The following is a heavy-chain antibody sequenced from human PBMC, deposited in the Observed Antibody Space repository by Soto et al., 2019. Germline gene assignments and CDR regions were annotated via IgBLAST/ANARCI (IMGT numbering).Heavy chain of an antibody. D-gene: IGHD1-26*01. V-gene: IGHV4-4*02. CDR1: GVSITSTDW. CDR3: AGSTAATTLKASSF. CDR2: VALGGGA. Sequence: QVQLQESGPGLVKPSETLSLSCAVSGVSITSTDWWSWVRQPPGKGLQWIGEVALGGGANYSPSLLSRVTISVDNSKTPFSLTSNSVTAADTAVYFCAGSTAATTLKASSFWGQGTLVTVSS. J-gene: IGHJ4*02.